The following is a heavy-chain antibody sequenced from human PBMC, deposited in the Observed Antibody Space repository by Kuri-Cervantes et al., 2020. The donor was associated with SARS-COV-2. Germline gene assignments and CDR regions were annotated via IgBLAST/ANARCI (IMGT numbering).Heavy chain of an antibody. V-gene: IGHV3-21*01. Sequence: GESLKISCADSGFTFSSYSMNWVRQAPGKGLEWVSYISSSSSYIYYADSLKGRFTISGDDAKNSLYLQMNSLRAEDTAVYYCARADLSDFAFDIWGQGTMVTVSS. CDR3: ARADLSDFAFDI. CDR1: GFTFSSYS. J-gene: IGHJ3*02. D-gene: IGHD2-21*01. CDR2: ISSSSSYI.